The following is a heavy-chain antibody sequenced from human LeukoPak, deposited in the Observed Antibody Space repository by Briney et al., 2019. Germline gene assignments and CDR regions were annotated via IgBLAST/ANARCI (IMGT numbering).Heavy chain of an antibody. CDR2: IYYSGST. CDR1: GGSISSSSYY. V-gene: IGHV4-39*01. Sequence: SETLSLTCTVSGGSISSSSYYWGWIRQPPGKGLESIGSIYYSGSTYYNPSLKSRVTISVDTSKNQFSLKLSSVTAADTAVYYCARHRWELLRAFDIWGQGTMVTVSS. CDR3: ARHRWELLRAFDI. D-gene: IGHD1-26*01. J-gene: IGHJ3*02.